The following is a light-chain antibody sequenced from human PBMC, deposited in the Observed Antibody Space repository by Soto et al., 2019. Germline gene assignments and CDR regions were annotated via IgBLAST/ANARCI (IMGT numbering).Light chain of an antibody. CDR3: SSYRNNNTLVV. Sequence: QSALTQPASVSGSPGQSITISCTGTSSDVGGYNFVSWYQQHPGKAPKLMIYEVSNRPSGVSNRFSGSKSGNTASLTISGLQAEDEADYYCSSYRNNNTLVVFGGGTKLTV. J-gene: IGLJ2*01. CDR1: SSDVGGYNF. CDR2: EVS. V-gene: IGLV2-14*01.